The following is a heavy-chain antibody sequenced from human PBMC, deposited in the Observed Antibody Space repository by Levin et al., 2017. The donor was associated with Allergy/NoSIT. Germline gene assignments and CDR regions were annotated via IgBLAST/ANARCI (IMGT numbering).Heavy chain of an antibody. Sequence: SQTLSLTCSVSADSISTYYWSWIRQPAGKGLEWIGRIYTSGSTNYNPSLKSRVTMSVDTSKNQFSLKLSSVTAADTAVYYCARGFKGYSGSGSYAYFDNWGQGTLVTVTS. CDR2: IYTSGST. V-gene: IGHV4-4*07. CDR3: ARGFKGYSGSGSYAYFDN. J-gene: IGHJ4*02. D-gene: IGHD3-10*01. CDR1: ADSISTYY.